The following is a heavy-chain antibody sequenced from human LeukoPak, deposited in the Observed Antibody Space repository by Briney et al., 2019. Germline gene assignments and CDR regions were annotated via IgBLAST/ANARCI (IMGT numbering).Heavy chain of an antibody. CDR1: GASIRSHH. Sequence: SETLSLTCTVSGASIRSHHWTWIRQPPGKGLEWIGNVYYVGSTSYSPSLKSRVTISLDTSKNQFSLEMNSVTAADTAVYYCARSGDSSAYYSFWGQGILVTVSS. CDR2: VYYVGST. D-gene: IGHD3-22*01. V-gene: IGHV4-59*11. J-gene: IGHJ4*02. CDR3: ARSGDSSAYYSF.